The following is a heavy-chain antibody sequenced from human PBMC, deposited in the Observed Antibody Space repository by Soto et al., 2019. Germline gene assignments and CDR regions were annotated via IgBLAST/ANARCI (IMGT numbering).Heavy chain of an antibody. J-gene: IGHJ4*02. D-gene: IGHD2-21*02. Sequence: GGSLRLSCAASGLTFSSYGLHWVRQAPGKGLEWVAVVSYDGSNKYYADSVKGRFTISRDNSKNTLYLQMNSLRAEDTAVYYCAKDKHIVVVTAVGGYWGQGTLVTVSS. CDR1: GLTFSSYG. CDR2: VSYDGSNK. V-gene: IGHV3-30*18. CDR3: AKDKHIVVVTAVGGY.